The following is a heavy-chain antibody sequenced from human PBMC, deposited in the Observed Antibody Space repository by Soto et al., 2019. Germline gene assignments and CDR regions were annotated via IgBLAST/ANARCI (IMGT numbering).Heavy chain of an antibody. CDR2: VYHSGST. V-gene: IGHV4-4*02. CDR3: ARERVYYDYGMDV. Sequence: QVHLQESGPGLVKPSGTLSLTCAVSGGSISSSKGWSWVRHPPGKGREWIGEVYHSGSTNYNPSRKSRDTIPVAKPKTQFSLKLSSVSAADTAVYYRARERVYYDYGMDVWGQGTKVTVTS. CDR1: GGSISSSKG. J-gene: IGHJ6*02.